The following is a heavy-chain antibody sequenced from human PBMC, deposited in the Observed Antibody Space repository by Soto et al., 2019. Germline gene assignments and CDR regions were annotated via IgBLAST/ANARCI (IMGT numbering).Heavy chain of an antibody. J-gene: IGHJ4*02. D-gene: IGHD2-2*01. CDR2: ISPYSGFT. CDR1: GYSFSSYT. V-gene: IGHV1-18*04. Sequence: ASVKVSCKASGYSFSSYTITWVRQAPVQGLQWMGCISPYSGFTNYPQNFQGRVSMTTDPSTTTAYMELRSLRSDDTAFYYCARVRGSSSVVPDAIDYWGQGTLVTVSS. CDR3: ARVRGSSSVVPDAIDY.